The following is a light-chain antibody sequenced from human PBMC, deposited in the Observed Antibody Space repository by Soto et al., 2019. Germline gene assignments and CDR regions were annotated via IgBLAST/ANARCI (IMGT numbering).Light chain of an antibody. J-gene: IGKJ2*01. CDR3: QQYGRTPPFT. Sequence: IVLTQSPGTLSLSPGERATLSCRASQSVSSTYIAWYQQNPGQAPRLLIYGASSRATGIPDRFSGSGSGTDFTLTNSRLQPEAFAVYFCQQYGRTPPFTFGQGTKVEIK. CDR2: GAS. CDR1: QSVSSTY. V-gene: IGKV3-20*01.